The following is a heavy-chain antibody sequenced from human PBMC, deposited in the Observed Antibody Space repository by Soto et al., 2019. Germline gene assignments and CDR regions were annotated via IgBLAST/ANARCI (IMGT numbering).Heavy chain of an antibody. D-gene: IGHD2-21*02. V-gene: IGHV1-18*01. J-gene: IGHJ3*01. Sequence: ASVKVSCKASGYTFTSYGISWVRQAPGQGLEWMGWISAYNGNTNYAQKLQGRVTMTTDTSTSTAYMELRSLRSDDTAVYYCVGTYCGGDCYSMYAFDFWGQGTMVTVS. CDR1: GYTFTSYG. CDR2: ISAYNGNT. CDR3: VGTYCGGDCYSMYAFDF.